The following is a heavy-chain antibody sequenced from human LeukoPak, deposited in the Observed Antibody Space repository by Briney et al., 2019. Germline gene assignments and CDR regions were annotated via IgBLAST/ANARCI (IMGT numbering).Heavy chain of an antibody. Sequence: PGESLKISCKGSGYSFTSYWIGWVRQMPGKGLEWMGIIYPGDSDTRYSPSFQGQVTISADKSISTAYLQWSSLKASDTAMYYCARLGGYSSYYYYYGMDVWGQGTTVTVSS. CDR2: IYPGDSDT. V-gene: IGHV5-51*01. D-gene: IGHD5-18*01. CDR3: ARLGGYSSYYYYYGMDV. J-gene: IGHJ6*02. CDR1: GYSFTSYW.